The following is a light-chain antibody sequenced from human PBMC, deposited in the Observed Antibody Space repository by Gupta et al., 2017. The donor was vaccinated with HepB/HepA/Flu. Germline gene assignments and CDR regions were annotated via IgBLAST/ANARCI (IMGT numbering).Light chain of an antibody. J-gene: IGLJ3*02. CDR3: SSFTTSSTWV. CDR1: SSDIGSDNY. Sequence: QSALTQPASLSESPGQSITISCPGSSSDIGSDNYVSWYQQHPGKAPKLIIFDVTNRPSGLSDRFSGSKSGNTASLTISGLQAEDEADYYCSSFTTSSTWVFGGGTKLTVL. CDR2: DVT. V-gene: IGLV2-14*01.